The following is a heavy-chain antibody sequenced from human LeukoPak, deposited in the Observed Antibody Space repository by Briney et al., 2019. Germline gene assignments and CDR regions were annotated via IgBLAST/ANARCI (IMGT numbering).Heavy chain of an antibody. D-gene: IGHD2-15*01. J-gene: IGHJ6*02. CDR3: TRDIVVVVAVTGYYYYYGSDV. CDR1: GFTFCDYT. CDR2: IRSKAYGGTT. V-gene: IGHV3-49*04. Sequence: GGSLRLSCTVSGFTFCDYTISRVRQAPGKGLEWVGFIRSKAYGGTTEYAASVKGRFTISRDDSKSIAYLQMNSLRTDDAAVYYCTRDIVVVVAVTGYYYYYGSDVWGQGTTVTVSS.